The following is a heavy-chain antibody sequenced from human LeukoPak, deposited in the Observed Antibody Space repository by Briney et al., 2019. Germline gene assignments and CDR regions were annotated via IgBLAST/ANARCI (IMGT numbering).Heavy chain of an antibody. CDR3: ASTSWGVPAAKGAFDI. J-gene: IGHJ3*02. V-gene: IGHV3-21*01. CDR1: GFTFSSYS. D-gene: IGHD2-2*01. Sequence: SGGSLRLSCAASGFTFSSYSMNWVRQAPGKGLEWVSSISSNSSYIYYADSVKGRFTIPRDNAKNSLYLQMNSLRAEDTAVYYCASTSWGVPAAKGAFDIWGQGTMVTVSS. CDR2: ISSNSSYI.